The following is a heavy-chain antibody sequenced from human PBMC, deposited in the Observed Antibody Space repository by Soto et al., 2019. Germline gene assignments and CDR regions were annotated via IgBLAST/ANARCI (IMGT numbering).Heavy chain of an antibody. Sequence: PSETLSLTCTVSGDSIRPYYWTWIRQPPGKGLEWIGYVYYSGSVNYKSSLKSRVTMSVDTPKNQFSLRLNSVTAADTAVYYCARVTYDSFTAYSYYFDYWGQGTLVTVSS. CDR2: VYYSGSV. D-gene: IGHD3-9*01. V-gene: IGHV4-59*01. J-gene: IGHJ4*02. CDR1: GDSIRPYY. CDR3: ARVTYDSFTAYSYYFDY.